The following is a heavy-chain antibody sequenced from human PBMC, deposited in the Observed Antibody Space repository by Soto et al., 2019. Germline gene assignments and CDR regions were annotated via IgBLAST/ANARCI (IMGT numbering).Heavy chain of an antibody. V-gene: IGHV1-18*01. CDR1: GYTFTSYV. J-gene: IGHJ3*02. CDR3: ARVSWFGSFPNAFDI. D-gene: IGHD3-10*01. Sequence: ASVKVSCKASGYTFTSYVISWVRQAPGQGLEWMGWISAYNGNTNYAQKLQGRVTMTTDTSTSTAYMELRSLRSDDTAVYYCARVSWFGSFPNAFDIWGQGTMVTVSS. CDR2: ISAYNGNT.